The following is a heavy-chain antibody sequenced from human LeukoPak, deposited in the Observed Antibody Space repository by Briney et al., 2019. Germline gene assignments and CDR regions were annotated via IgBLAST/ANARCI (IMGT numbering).Heavy chain of an antibody. CDR1: GYTFTAYY. CDR2: VDPRSGAT. J-gene: IGHJ4*02. D-gene: IGHD3-9*01. Sequence: ASVKVSCKASGYTFTAYYIHWVGRAPGQGLEWMGWVDPRSGATKCTQKFQGRVTMTRDTSISTVYVELNGLTFDDTAVYYCATDNYGMLDYWGQGTLVTVSS. CDR3: ATDNYGMLDY. V-gene: IGHV1-2*02.